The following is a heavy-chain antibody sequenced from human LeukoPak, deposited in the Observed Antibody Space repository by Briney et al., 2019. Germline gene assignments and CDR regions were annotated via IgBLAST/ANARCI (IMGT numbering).Heavy chain of an antibody. CDR2: ISGSGGST. D-gene: IGHD1-14*01. V-gene: IGHV3-23*01. CDR1: GFSFSNYG. CDR3: AKDRSSYRNFDY. J-gene: IGHJ4*02. Sequence: GGSLRLSCAASGFSFSNYGMNWVRQAPGKGLEWVSAISGSGGSTYYADSVKGRFTISRDNSKNTVYLQVNSLRAEDTAVYYCAKDRSSYRNFDYWGQGTLVTVSS.